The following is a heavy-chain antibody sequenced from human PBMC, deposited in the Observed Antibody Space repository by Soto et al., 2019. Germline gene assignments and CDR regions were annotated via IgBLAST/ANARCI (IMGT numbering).Heavy chain of an antibody. CDR2: IYGDDDK. Sequence: QVTLKESGPTLVKPTQTLTLTCSFTGFSLSTHGVGVAWIRQPPGKALEWLALIYGDDDKRYRSSLKSRLSLSQDTSKNQVVLTMTDMDPADTATYYCARGGIFRSFDYWGQGTLVTVSS. CDR3: ARGGIFRSFDY. CDR1: GFSLSTHGVG. D-gene: IGHD3-3*01. V-gene: IGHV2-5*02. J-gene: IGHJ4*02.